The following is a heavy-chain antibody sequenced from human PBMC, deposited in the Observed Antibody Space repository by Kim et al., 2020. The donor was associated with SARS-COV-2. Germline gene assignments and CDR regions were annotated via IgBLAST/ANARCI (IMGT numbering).Heavy chain of an antibody. D-gene: IGHD3-22*01. CDR3: AKDGRSGAVITYYYYMDV. CDR2: ISGTGGST. V-gene: IGHV3-23*01. J-gene: IGHJ6*03. Sequence: GGSLRLSCVASGFTFSSYVMTWVRQAPGKGLEWVSGISGTGGSTYYADSVKGRFTISRDNSKNTVFLQMNSLRGDDTGTYYCAKDGRSGAVITYYYYMDV. CDR1: GFTFSSYV.